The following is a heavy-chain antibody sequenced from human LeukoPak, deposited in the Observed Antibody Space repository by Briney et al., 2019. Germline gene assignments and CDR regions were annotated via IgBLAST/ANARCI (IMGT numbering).Heavy chain of an antibody. V-gene: IGHV3-23*01. CDR1: GFTFSSYA. D-gene: IGHD3-3*01. Sequence: GGSLRLSCAASGFTFSSYAMSWVRQAPGKGLEWVPAISGSGGSTYYADSVKGRFTISRDNSKNTLYLQMNSLRAEDTAVYYCAKATTYYDSWSDYSPDYWGQGTLVTVSS. J-gene: IGHJ4*02. CDR3: AKATTYYDSWSDYSPDY. CDR2: ISGSGGST.